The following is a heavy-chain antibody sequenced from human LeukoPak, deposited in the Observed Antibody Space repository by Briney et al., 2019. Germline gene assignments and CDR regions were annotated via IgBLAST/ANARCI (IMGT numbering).Heavy chain of an antibody. Sequence: GASVKVSCKVSGYTRTELSMHWVRQATGQGLEWMGWMNPNSGNTGYAQKFQGRVTITRNTSISTAYMELSSLRSEDTAVYYCARLISSGYYYGFDYWGQGTLVTVSS. CDR3: ARLISSGYYYGFDY. J-gene: IGHJ4*02. D-gene: IGHD3-22*01. CDR2: MNPNSGNT. V-gene: IGHV1-8*03. CDR1: GYTRTELS.